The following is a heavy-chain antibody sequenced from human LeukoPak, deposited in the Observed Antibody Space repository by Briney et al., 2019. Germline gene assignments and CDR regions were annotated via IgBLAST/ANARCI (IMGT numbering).Heavy chain of an antibody. D-gene: IGHD3-22*01. CDR2: VSSSGSDT. J-gene: IGHJ4*02. CDR1: GFIFTTYA. Sequence: GGSLRLSCAASGFIFTTYAMGWVRQLPGKGLEWVSGVSSSGSDTYYTSSVKGRFTISRDNSKNTLYLQVNSLRVEDTAVYYCPRKYDSSGYFDYWGRGTLVTVSS. V-gene: IGHV3-23*05. CDR3: PRKYDSSGYFDY.